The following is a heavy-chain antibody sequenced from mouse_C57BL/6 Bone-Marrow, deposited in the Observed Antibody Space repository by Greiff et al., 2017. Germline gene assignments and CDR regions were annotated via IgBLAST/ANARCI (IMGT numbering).Heavy chain of an antibody. CDR1: GFNINDYY. D-gene: IGHD2-3*01. Sequence: EVQLQQSGAELVKPGASVKLSCTASGFNINDYYMHWVKQTTEQGLAWIGRIDPEDGATKYAPKFQGQVTISADTTSNTAYLQRSSLTSEDTAVYYCASDGYYVDYWGQGTTLTVAS. CDR2: IDPEDGAT. J-gene: IGHJ2*01. CDR3: ASDGYYVDY. V-gene: IGHV14-2*01.